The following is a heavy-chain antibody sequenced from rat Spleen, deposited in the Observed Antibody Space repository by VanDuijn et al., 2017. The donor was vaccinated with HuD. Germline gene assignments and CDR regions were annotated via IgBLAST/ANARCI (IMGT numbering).Heavy chain of an antibody. J-gene: IGHJ2*01. CDR3: ASQHYYDGYYRDY. D-gene: IGHD1-12*03. Sequence: QVQLKESGPGLVQPSQTLSLSCTVSGFSLISNSLHWVRQPPGKGLEWMGVIWGNGSPNYNSALKSRLSISRDTSKSQVFLKMNNLQTEDTAMYFCASQHYYDGYYRDYWGQGVMVTVSS. CDR2: IWGNGSP. V-gene: IGHV2S61*01. CDR1: GFSLISNS.